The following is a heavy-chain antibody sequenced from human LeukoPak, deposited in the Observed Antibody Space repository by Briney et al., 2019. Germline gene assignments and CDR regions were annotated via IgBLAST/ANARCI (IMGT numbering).Heavy chain of an antibody. J-gene: IGHJ6*02. CDR1: GFTFSSYG. CDR2: ISYDGSNK. Sequence: PGRSLRLSCAASGFTFSSYGMHWVREAPGKGVEWVAVISYDGSNKYYADSVKGRFTISRDNSKNTLYLQMNSLRAEDTAVYYCANEPAADYGEAYYYYGMDVWGQGTTVTVSS. D-gene: IGHD4-17*01. V-gene: IGHV3-30*18. CDR3: ANEPAADYGEAYYYYGMDV.